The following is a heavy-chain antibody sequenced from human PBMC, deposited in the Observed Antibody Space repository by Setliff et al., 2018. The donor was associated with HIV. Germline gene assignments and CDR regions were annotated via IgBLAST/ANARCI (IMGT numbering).Heavy chain of an antibody. CDR3: GRGALLAVFDFDH. CDR2: INVGKGDT. Sequence: GASVKVSCKDSGYTFTTYTLHWVRQAPGQSREWMGWINVGKGDTKSSQKFQGRFTINTDTSANTAYMELSSLTSDDTALYFCGRGALLAVFDFDHWGQGTQVTVSS. J-gene: IGHJ4*02. D-gene: IGHD3-10*01. V-gene: IGHV1-3*01. CDR1: GYTFTTYT.